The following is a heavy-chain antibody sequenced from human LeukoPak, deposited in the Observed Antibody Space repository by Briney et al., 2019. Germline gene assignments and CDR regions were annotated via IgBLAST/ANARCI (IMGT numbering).Heavy chain of an antibody. Sequence: SETLSLTCTVSGGSISSGGYYWSWIRQHPGKGLEWIGYIYYSGSTYYNPSLKSRVTISVDTSKNQFSLKLSSVTAADTAVYYCARVIYGSGSLDYWGQGTLVTVSS. V-gene: IGHV4-31*03. CDR1: GGSISSGGYY. J-gene: IGHJ4*02. D-gene: IGHD3-10*01. CDR2: IYYSGST. CDR3: ARVIYGSGSLDY.